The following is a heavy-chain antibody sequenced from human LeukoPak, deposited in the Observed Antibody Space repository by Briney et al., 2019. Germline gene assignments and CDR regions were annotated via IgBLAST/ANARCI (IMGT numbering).Heavy chain of an antibody. CDR2: IWYDGSNK. V-gene: IGHV3-33*08. D-gene: IGHD1-26*01. J-gene: IGHJ6*03. CDR3: ARAQGDLPRAYYYYMDV. Sequence: TGGSLRLSCAASGFTFSSYAMHWVRQAPGKGLEWVAVIWYDGSNKYYADSVKGRFTISRDNSKNTLYLQMNSLRAEDTAVYYCARAQGDLPRAYYYYMDVWGKGTTVTVSS. CDR1: GFTFSSYA.